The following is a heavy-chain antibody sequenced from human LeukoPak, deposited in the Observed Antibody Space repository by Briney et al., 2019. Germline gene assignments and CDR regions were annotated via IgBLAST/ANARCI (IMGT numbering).Heavy chain of an antibody. Sequence: SETLSLTCTVSGGSISSYYWSWIRQPPGKGLEWIGYIYYSGSTNYNPSLKSRVTISVDTSKNQFSLKLSSVTAADTAVYYCARDSSATDAFDIWGQGTMVTVSS. CDR3: ARDSSATDAFDI. J-gene: IGHJ3*02. CDR1: GGSISSYY. CDR2: IYYSGST. V-gene: IGHV4-59*01.